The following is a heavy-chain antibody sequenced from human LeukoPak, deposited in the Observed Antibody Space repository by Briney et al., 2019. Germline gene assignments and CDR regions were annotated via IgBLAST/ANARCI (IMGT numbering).Heavy chain of an antibody. Sequence: SETLSLTRTVSGYSISSDYYWGWIRQPPGKGLEWIGSIHHSGRTYYNPSLKSRVTISVDTSKNQFSLKLSSVTAADTAVYYCARGLRSDFGYWGQGTLVTVSS. D-gene: IGHD4-17*01. CDR1: GYSISSDYY. J-gene: IGHJ4*02. V-gene: IGHV4-38-2*02. CDR2: IHHSGRT. CDR3: ARGLRSDFGY.